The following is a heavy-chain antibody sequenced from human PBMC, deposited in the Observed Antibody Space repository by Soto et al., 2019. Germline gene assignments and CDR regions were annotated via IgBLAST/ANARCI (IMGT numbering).Heavy chain of an antibody. V-gene: IGHV1-18*04. Sequence: ASVKVSCKASGYTFTSYGISWVRQAPGQGLEWMGWISAYNGNTNYAQKLQGRVTMTTDTSTSTAYMELRSLRSDDTAVYYCARAKAYYGSGRARFDPWGQGTLVTVSS. CDR2: ISAYNGNT. D-gene: IGHD3-10*01. CDR1: GYTFTSYG. J-gene: IGHJ5*02. CDR3: ARAKAYYGSGRARFDP.